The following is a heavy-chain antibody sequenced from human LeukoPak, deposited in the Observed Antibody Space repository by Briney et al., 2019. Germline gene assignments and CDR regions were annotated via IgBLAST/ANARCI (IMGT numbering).Heavy chain of an antibody. CDR1: GFTFSNYW. Sequence: GGSLRLSCSASGFTFSNYWMSWVRQAPGKGLEWAANIKQDESEKYYVDSVKGRFTISRDNAKSSLYLQMNSLRAEDTAVYYCARALDSSSSRYQAFEEWGQGTLVTVSS. V-gene: IGHV3-7*01. CDR2: IKQDESEK. J-gene: IGHJ4*02. D-gene: IGHD2-2*01. CDR3: ARALDSSSSRYQAFEE.